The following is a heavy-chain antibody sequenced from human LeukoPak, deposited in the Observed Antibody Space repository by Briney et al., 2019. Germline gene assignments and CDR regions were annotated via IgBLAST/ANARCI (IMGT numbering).Heavy chain of an antibody. D-gene: IGHD6-19*01. Sequence: SETLSLTCAVYGGSFSGYYWSWVRQPPGKGLEWIGEINHSGSTNYNPSLKSRATISLDTSKNQFSLKLSSVTAADTAVYYCERETGIAVAGLLWGQGTMVTVSS. CDR3: ERETGIAVAGLL. V-gene: IGHV4-34*01. CDR2: INHSGST. J-gene: IGHJ3*01. CDR1: GGSFSGYY.